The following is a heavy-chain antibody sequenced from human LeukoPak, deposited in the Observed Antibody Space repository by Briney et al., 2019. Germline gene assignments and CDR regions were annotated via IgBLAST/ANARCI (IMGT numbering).Heavy chain of an antibody. D-gene: IGHD2/OR15-2a*01. CDR2: ISGTAGST. CDR1: GFTFSSYA. V-gene: IGHV3-23*01. J-gene: IGHJ4*02. Sequence: GGSLGLSCAASGFTFSSYAMSWVRQAPGKGLEWVSAISGTAGSTYYADSVKGRFTISRDNSKNTLYLQMNSLRAEDTAVYYCARDFSIGQVYDYWGQGTLVTVSS. CDR3: ARDFSIGQVYDY.